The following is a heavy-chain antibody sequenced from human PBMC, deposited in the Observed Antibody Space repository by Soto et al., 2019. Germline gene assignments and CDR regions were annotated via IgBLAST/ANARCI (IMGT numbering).Heavy chain of an antibody. CDR1: GFTFTNYW. Sequence: GESLKISCRGSGFTFTNYWIAWVRQMPGKGLEWMGIIYPGDSETSYSPSFQGQVIISADKSISTAYLQWSSLKASDTAMYYCARYIAARGFYYGMDVWGQGTTVTVSS. J-gene: IGHJ6*02. CDR2: IYPGDSET. V-gene: IGHV5-51*01. D-gene: IGHD6-6*01. CDR3: ARYIAARGFYYGMDV.